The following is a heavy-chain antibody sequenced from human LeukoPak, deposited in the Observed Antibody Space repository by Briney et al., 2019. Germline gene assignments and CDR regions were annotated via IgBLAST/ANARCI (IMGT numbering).Heavy chain of an antibody. CDR2: ISGSGDNT. J-gene: IGHJ5*02. Sequence: PGGSLRLSCALYGFPFIFYAISWVRQAPGKGLEWVSGISGSGDNTDYADSVRGRFIISIDNSKNTLYLQMNSLRAEDTSLYYCVRHPEPPHSWFDLWGQGTLVTVSS. CDR3: VRHPEPPHSWFDL. D-gene: IGHD1-14*01. CDR1: GFPFIFYA. V-gene: IGHV3-23*01.